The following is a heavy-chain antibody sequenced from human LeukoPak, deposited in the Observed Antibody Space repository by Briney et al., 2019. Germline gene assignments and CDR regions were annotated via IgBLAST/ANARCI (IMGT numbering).Heavy chain of an antibody. CDR3: AREGGDGYNGIDY. CDR2: IIPILGIA. Sequence: SVKVSCKASGGTFSSYAISWVRQAPGQGLEWMGRIIPILGIANYAQKFQGRVTITADKSTSTAYMELSSLRSEDTAVYYCAREGGDGYNGIDYWGQGTLVTVSS. CDR1: GGTFSSYA. J-gene: IGHJ4*02. V-gene: IGHV1-69*04. D-gene: IGHD5-24*01.